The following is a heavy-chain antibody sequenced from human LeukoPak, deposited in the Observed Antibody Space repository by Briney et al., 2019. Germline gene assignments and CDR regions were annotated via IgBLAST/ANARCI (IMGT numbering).Heavy chain of an antibody. J-gene: IGHJ4*02. D-gene: IGHD3-16*02. V-gene: IGHV3-23*01. CDR3: AKDLGSSFEYVWGINRYSPSFDY. CDR2: ISASGGST. CDR1: GFTFSSYA. Sequence: PGGSLRLSCAASGFTFSSYAMSWVRQAPGKGLEWVSTISASGGSTYHAYPVKGRFRISRDNSENTLSLEMSSLRAEDAAVYYCAKDLGSSFEYVWGINRYSPSFDYWGQGTLVTVSS.